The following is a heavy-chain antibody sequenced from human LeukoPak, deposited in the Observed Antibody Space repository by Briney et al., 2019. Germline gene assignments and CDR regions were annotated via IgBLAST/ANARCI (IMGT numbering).Heavy chain of an antibody. CDR2: INQDGSEK. V-gene: IGHV3-7*01. CDR1: GFTFSNYA. D-gene: IGHD4-17*01. Sequence: GGSLRLSCAASGFTFSNYAMNWVRQAPGKGLEWVANINQDGSEKYYVDSVKGRFTISRDNAKNSLFLQMNSLSAEDTAVYYCARGSPHDYGDYADAFDIWGQGTMVTVSS. J-gene: IGHJ3*02. CDR3: ARGSPHDYGDYADAFDI.